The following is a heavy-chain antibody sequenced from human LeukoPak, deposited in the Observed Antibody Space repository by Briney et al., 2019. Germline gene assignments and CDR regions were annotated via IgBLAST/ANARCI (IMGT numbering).Heavy chain of an antibody. D-gene: IGHD3-10*01. Sequence: SETLSLTCTVSGGSISSSSYYWGWIRQPPGKGLEWIGSIYHSGSTNYNPSLKSRVTISVDKSKNQFSLKLSSVTAADTAVYYCARGYYYGSGSYYLTWGQGTLVTVSS. CDR3: ARGYYYGSGSYYLT. J-gene: IGHJ4*02. CDR1: GGSISSSSYY. CDR2: IYHSGST. V-gene: IGHV4-39*07.